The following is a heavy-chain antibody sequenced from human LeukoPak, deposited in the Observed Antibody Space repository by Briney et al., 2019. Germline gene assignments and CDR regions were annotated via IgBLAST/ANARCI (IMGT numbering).Heavy chain of an antibody. CDR3: ARQHGSGSYYSRAIDY. D-gene: IGHD3-10*01. Sequence: SETLSLTCTVSGGSINSYYWSWIRQPPGKGLEWIGYIYYTGSTNYNPSLKSRVTISGDTSKNQFSLKLSSVTAADTAMYYCARQHGSGSYYSRAIDYWGQGTLVTVSS. CDR1: GGSINSYY. J-gene: IGHJ4*02. CDR2: IYYTGST. V-gene: IGHV4-59*01.